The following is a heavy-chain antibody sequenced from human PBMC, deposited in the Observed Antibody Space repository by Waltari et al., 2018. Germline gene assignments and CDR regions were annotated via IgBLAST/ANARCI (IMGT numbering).Heavy chain of an antibody. V-gene: IGHV4-59*01. CDR1: GGSTSSYS. D-gene: IGHD1-7*01. CDR2: IYYSGST. CDR3: ARDWNYEAFDI. J-gene: IGHJ3*02. Sequence: QVQLQESGPGLVKPSATLSLTCTVSGGSTSSYSRSWIRQPPGKGLEWIGYIYYSGSTNYNPSLKSRVTISVDTSKNQFSLKLSSVTAADTAVYYCARDWNYEAFDIWGQGTMVTVSS.